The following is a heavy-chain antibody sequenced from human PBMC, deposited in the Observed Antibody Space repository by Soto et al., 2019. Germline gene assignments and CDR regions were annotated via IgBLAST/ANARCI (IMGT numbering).Heavy chain of an antibody. V-gene: IGHV4-34*01. J-gene: IGHJ6*03. CDR3: ARVSRNSVRDYIWGSFRTYYYYYMDV. CDR2: INHSGST. D-gene: IGHD3-16*02. CDR1: GVSFSDYS. Sequence: SETLSLTCAVSGVSFSDYSWTWIRQPPGKGLEWIGEINHSGSTNYNPSLNSRVSISVDTTKNQCSLKLSSVTAADTAVFYCARVSRNSVRDYIWGSFRTYYYYYMDVWGKGTTVTVSS.